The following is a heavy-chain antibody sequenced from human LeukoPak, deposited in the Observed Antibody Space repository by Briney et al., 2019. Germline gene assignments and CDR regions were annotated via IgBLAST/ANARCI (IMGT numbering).Heavy chain of an antibody. Sequence: PGGSLRLSCAASGFTFSSYAMSWVRQAPGKGLEWVSAISGSGGSTYYADSVRGRFTISRDNSKNTLYLQMNSLRVEDTAVYYCAKDESVRGGVPPHFDYWGQGTLVTVSS. CDR3: AKDESVRGGVPPHFDY. V-gene: IGHV3-23*01. CDR1: GFTFSSYA. CDR2: ISGSGGST. D-gene: IGHD2-21*01. J-gene: IGHJ4*02.